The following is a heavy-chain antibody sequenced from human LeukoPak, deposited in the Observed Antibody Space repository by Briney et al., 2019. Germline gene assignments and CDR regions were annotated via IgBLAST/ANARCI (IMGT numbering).Heavy chain of an antibody. Sequence: PSETLSLTCAVYGGSFSGYYWSWIRQPPGKGLEWIGEINHSGSTNYNPSLKSRVTISVDTSKNQFSLKLSSVTAADTAVYYCARGVIAAGNFDYWGQGTLVIVSS. D-gene: IGHD6-13*01. CDR3: ARGVIAAGNFDY. CDR1: GGSFSGYY. CDR2: INHSGST. V-gene: IGHV4-34*01. J-gene: IGHJ4*02.